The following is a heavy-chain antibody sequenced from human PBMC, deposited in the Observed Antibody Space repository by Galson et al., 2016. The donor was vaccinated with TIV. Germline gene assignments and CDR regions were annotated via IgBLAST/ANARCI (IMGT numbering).Heavy chain of an antibody. V-gene: IGHV3-23*01. Sequence: SLRLSCAASGLTFSTYAMTWVRQAPGKGLEWVSGISSRGEYTFYADSVKGRFTVSRDNSKKTLYPQMNSLRVEDTAVYYCAKEEIGDGFDIWGQGAMVTVSS. CDR2: ISSRGEYT. CDR1: GLTFSTYA. J-gene: IGHJ3*02. CDR3: AKEEIGDGFDI. D-gene: IGHD3-16*01.